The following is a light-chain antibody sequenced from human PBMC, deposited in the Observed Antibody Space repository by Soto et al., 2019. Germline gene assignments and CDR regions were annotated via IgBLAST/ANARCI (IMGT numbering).Light chain of an antibody. Sequence: QAVVTQEPSLTVSPGGTVTLTCGSSTGAVTSGHYPYWFKQKPGQAPRTLIFDTSNKHSWTPARFSGSLLGGKAALTLSGAQREDEAYYYCSLFYGVAVVFGGGTKLTVL. CDR3: SLFYGVAVV. V-gene: IGLV7-46*01. J-gene: IGLJ2*01. CDR1: TGAVTSGHY. CDR2: DTS.